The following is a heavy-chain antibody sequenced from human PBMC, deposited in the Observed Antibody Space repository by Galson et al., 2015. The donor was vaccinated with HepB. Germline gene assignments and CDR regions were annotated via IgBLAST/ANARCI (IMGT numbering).Heavy chain of an antibody. CDR1: GFTFSSYG. J-gene: IGHJ4*02. Sequence: SLRLSCAASGFTFSSYGMHWDRQAPGKGLEWVAVIWYDGSNKYYADSVKGRFTISRDNSKNTLYLQMNSLRAEDTAVYYCARDQNRAYSSGWYRSPFDYWGQGTLVTVSS. D-gene: IGHD6-19*01. V-gene: IGHV3-33*01. CDR2: IWYDGSNK. CDR3: ARDQNRAYSSGWYRSPFDY.